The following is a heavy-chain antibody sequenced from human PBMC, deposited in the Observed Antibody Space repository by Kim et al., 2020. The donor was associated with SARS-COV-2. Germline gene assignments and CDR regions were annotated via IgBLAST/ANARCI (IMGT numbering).Heavy chain of an antibody. V-gene: IGHV3-48*02. Sequence: GGSLRLSCAASGFTFSSYSMNWVRQAPGKGLEWVSYISSSSSTIYYADSVKGRFTISRDNAKNSLYLQMNSLRDEDTAVYYFARDGGWLQLRLYFQHWGQGTLVTVSS. CDR1: GFTFSSYS. D-gene: IGHD5-12*01. CDR2: ISSSSSTI. J-gene: IGHJ1*01. CDR3: ARDGGWLQLRLYFQH.